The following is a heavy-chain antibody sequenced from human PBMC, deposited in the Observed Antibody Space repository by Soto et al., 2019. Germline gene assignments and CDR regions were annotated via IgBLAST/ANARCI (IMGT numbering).Heavy chain of an antibody. CDR2: ISSSSSTI. D-gene: IGHD2-2*01. J-gene: IGHJ6*02. Sequence: PGGSLRLSCAASGFTFSSYSMNWVRQAPGKGLEWVSYISSSSSTIYYADSVKGRFTISRDNAKNSLYLQMNSLRAEDTAVYYCARDLAIEIVVPAAPERYGMDVWGQGTTVTVSS. CDR3: ARDLAIEIVVPAAPERYGMDV. V-gene: IGHV3-48*01. CDR1: GFTFSSYS.